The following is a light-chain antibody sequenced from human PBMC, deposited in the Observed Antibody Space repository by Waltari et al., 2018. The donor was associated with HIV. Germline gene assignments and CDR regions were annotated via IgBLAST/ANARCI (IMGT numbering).Light chain of an antibody. CDR1: SSDVGGHNY. Sequence: QSALTQPASVSGSPGQSITISCTGTSSDVGGHNYVSWYQQHPGKAPKLVIYEVSNRPSGVSNRFSGSKSGNTTSMTISGLQAEDEADYYCNSYRSSTTPCVFGTGTKVTVL. V-gene: IGLV2-14*01. J-gene: IGLJ1*01. CDR2: EVS. CDR3: NSYRSSTTPCV.